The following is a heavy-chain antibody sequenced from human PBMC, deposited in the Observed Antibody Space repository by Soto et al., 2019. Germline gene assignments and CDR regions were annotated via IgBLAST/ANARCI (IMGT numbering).Heavy chain of an antibody. D-gene: IGHD3-3*01. V-gene: IGHV1-69*01. Sequence: QVQLVQSGAEVKKPGSSVKVSCKASGGTFRTYAISWVRQAPGQGLEWMGGIIPIFGTAKYAQTFQGRVTITADESTSTAYMELSSLRAEDTAVYYCAREIFGVIISGGRDAFDIWGQGTMVTVSS. CDR3: AREIFGVIISGGRDAFDI. CDR1: GGTFRTYA. CDR2: IIPIFGTA. J-gene: IGHJ3*02.